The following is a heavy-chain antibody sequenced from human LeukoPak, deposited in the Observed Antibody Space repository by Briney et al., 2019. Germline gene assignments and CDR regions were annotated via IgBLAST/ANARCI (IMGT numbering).Heavy chain of an antibody. CDR3: ARVRGDPPHGRFDP. V-gene: IGHV3-53*01. CDR1: GFTVSSNY. CDR2: IYSAGST. Sequence: PGGSLRLSGAASGFTVSSNYMSWVRQAPGKGREGVSVIYSAGSTYYADSVKGRFTISRDNSKNTLYLQMNSLRAEDTAVYYCARVRGDPPHGRFDPWGQGTLVTVSS. J-gene: IGHJ5*02. D-gene: IGHD3-10*01.